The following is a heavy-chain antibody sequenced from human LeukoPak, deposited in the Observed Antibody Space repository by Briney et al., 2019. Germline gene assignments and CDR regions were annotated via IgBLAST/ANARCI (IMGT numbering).Heavy chain of an antibody. V-gene: IGHV3-53*01. Sequence: GGSLRLSCAASGFTVSSNYMSWVRQAPGKGLEWVSVLYSGGSTYYADSVKGRFTISRDNAKKSLYLQMNSLRAEDTAVYYCARIGYCSGGSCEGPDYWGQGTLVTVSS. CDR1: GFTVSSNY. CDR3: ARIGYCSGGSCEGPDY. CDR2: LYSGGST. J-gene: IGHJ4*02. D-gene: IGHD2-15*01.